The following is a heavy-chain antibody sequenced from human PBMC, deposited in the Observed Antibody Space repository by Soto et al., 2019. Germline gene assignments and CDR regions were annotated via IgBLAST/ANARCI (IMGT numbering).Heavy chain of an antibody. V-gene: IGHV4-34*01. D-gene: IGHD2-15*01. J-gene: IGHJ3*02. CDR3: ARGRNKSRVAAGAFDI. CDR2: INHSGST. CDR1: GGSFSGYY. Sequence: QVQLQQWGAGLLKPSETLSLTCAVYGGSFSGYYWSWIRQPPGKGLEWIGEINHSGSTNYNPSLKSRVTISVDASKNQFSPKLSSVTAADTAVYYCARGRNKSRVAAGAFDIWGQGTMVTVSS.